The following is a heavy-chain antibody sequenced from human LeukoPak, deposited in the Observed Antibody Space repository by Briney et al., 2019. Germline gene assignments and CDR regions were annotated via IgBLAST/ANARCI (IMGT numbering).Heavy chain of an antibody. V-gene: IGHV3-30*02. CDR3: AKSTIVGATVDAFDI. J-gene: IGHJ3*02. D-gene: IGHD1-26*01. CDR2: IRYDGTNR. CDR1: GFTFSSYV. Sequence: GGSLRLSXAASGFTFSSYVMHWVRQAPGKGLEWVAFIRYDGTNRYYADSVKGRFTISRDNSKNTLYLQMNSLRAEDTAVYYCAKSTIVGATVDAFDIWGRGTMVTVSS.